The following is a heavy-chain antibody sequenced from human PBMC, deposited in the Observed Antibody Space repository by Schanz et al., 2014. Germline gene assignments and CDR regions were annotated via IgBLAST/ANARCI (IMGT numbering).Heavy chain of an antibody. CDR1: GFNFSDYA. CDR3: AKDGPGGSGSYSADGGMDV. D-gene: IGHD3-10*01. J-gene: IGHJ6*02. V-gene: IGHV3-23*04. Sequence: EVQLVQSGGGLVQPGGSLRLSCAASGFNFSDYAMCWVRQAPGKGLEWVSAISGGGGTTYYTDSVKGRFTISRDNSKSTLYQQMNSLRAEDTAVYYCAKDGPGGSGSYSADGGMDVWGQGTTVTVSS. CDR2: ISGGGGTT.